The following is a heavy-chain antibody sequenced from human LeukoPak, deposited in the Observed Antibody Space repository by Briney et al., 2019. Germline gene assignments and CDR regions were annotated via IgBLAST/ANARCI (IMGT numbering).Heavy chain of an antibody. J-gene: IGHJ5*02. CDR1: GFTFTSSA. D-gene: IGHD2-2*01. V-gene: IGHV1-58*01. Sequence: GASVKVSCKASGFTFTSSAVQWVRQARGQRLEWIGWIVVGSGNTNYAQKFQERVTITRDMSTSTAYMELSSLRSEDTAVYYCANQGSYCSSTSCSQGWFDPWGQGTLVTVSS. CDR2: IVVGSGNT. CDR3: ANQGSYCSSTSCSQGWFDP.